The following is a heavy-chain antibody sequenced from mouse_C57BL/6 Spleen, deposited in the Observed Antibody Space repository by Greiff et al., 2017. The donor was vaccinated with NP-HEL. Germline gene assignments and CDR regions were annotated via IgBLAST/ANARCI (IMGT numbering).Heavy chain of an antibody. Sequence: EVKLVESGGGLVKPGGSLKLSCAASGFTFSDYGMHWVRQAPEKGLEWVAYISSGSSTIYYADTVKGRFTISRDNAKNTLFLQMTSLRSEDTAMYYCARNIYYYGSSYWVFDVWGTGTTVTVSA. CDR2: ISSGSSTI. V-gene: IGHV5-17*01. CDR1: GFTFSDYG. CDR3: ARNIYYYGSSYWVFDV. D-gene: IGHD1-1*01. J-gene: IGHJ1*03.